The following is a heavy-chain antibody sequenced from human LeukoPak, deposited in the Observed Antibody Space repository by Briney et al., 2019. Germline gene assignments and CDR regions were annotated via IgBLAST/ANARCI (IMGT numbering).Heavy chain of an antibody. CDR1: GGSSSGYH. Sequence: SETLSLTCAVYGGSSSGYHWSWIRQPPGKGLEWIGEINHSGSTNYNPSLKSRVTISVDTSKNQFSLKLSSVTAADTAVYYCARALRGIAARLYPYWGQGTLVTVSS. CDR2: INHSGST. D-gene: IGHD6-6*01. CDR3: ARALRGIAARLYPY. V-gene: IGHV4-34*01. J-gene: IGHJ4*02.